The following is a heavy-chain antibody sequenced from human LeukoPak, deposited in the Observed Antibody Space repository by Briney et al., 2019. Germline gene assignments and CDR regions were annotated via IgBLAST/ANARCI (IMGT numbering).Heavy chain of an antibody. CDR2: IRYDGGNN. Sequence: GGSLRLSCAASEFTFSGYGMHWVRQAPGKGLEWVAFIRYDGGNNYYADSVRGRFTISRDNSKNTLYLQMNSLRAEDTALYFCAKDLTYTSQGGSDSWGQGTLVIVSS. D-gene: IGHD3-16*01. J-gene: IGHJ4*02. V-gene: IGHV3-30*02. CDR3: AKDLTYTSQGGSDS. CDR1: EFTFSGYG.